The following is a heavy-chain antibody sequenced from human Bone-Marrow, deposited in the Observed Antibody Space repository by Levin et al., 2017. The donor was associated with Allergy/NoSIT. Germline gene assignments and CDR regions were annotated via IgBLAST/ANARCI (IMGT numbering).Heavy chain of an antibody. J-gene: IGHJ4*02. CDR2: IWDDGSTK. CDR1: GFVFSTYT. V-gene: IGHV3-33*01. CDR3: VRDGSHSTGWGFDC. Sequence: QHGESLKISCAASGFVFSTYTMHWVRQAPGKGLEWVAAIWDDGSTKYYADSVKGRLTISRDNSKNTLYAHLDSLRAEDTAIYFCVRDGSHSTGWGFDCWGQGTLVTVSP. D-gene: IGHD6-19*01.